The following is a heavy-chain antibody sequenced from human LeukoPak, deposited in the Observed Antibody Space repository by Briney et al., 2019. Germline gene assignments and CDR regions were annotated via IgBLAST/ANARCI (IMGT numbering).Heavy chain of an antibody. CDR1: GYTFTGYY. V-gene: IGHV1-2*02. Sequence: ASVKVSCKASGYTFTGYYMHWVRQAPGQGLEWMGWINPNSGGTNYAQKLQGRVTMTRDTSISTAYMELSRLRSDDTAVYYCARVRGVYCSSTSCYHFDYWGQGTLVTVSS. CDR2: INPNSGGT. J-gene: IGHJ4*02. CDR3: ARVRGVYCSSTSCYHFDY. D-gene: IGHD2-2*01.